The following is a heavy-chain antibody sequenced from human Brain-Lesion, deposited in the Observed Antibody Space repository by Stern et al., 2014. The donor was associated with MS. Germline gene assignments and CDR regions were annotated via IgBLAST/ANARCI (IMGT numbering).Heavy chain of an antibody. CDR2: VSSDGSNK. CDR1: GFTFGSCA. J-gene: IGHJ5*02. CDR3: AKDRQYLTYFFDH. D-gene: IGHD2/OR15-2a*01. Sequence: VQLVESGGGVVQPGRPLRLSCVASGFTFGSCAMHWVRQAPGKGLEWVAGVSSDGSNKYYADSVKGRFTISRDNSQNTLYMQMSSLRPEDTAVYYCAKDRQYLTYFFDHWGQGSLVTVSS. V-gene: IGHV3-30*18.